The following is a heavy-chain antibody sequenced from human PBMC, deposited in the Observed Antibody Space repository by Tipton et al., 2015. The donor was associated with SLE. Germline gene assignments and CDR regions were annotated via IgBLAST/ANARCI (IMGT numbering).Heavy chain of an antibody. CDR2: TYSSGYT. D-gene: IGHD3-10*01. J-gene: IGHJ4*02. V-gene: IGHV4-39*07. CDR3: ATPGYFGSGSSVAY. CDR1: GGSITSSSYT. Sequence: TLSLTCTVSGGSITSSSYTWVWIRQPQGKGREGIGSTYSSGYTYYNPSLKSRISISVDTSKSQFSLKLNSVTAADTAVYYCATPGYFGSGSSVAYWGQGTLVAVSS.